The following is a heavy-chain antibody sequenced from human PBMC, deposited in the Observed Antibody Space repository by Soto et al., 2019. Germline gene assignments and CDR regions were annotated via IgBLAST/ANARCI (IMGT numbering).Heavy chain of an antibody. CDR3: ARGQRLAAAGNFDY. Sequence: EASVKVSCKASGGTFSSYAISWVRQAPGQGLEWMGGIIPIFGTANYAQKFQGRVTITADESTSTAYMELSSLRSEDTAVYYCARGQRLAAAGNFDYWGQGTLVTVSS. J-gene: IGHJ4*02. CDR1: GGTFSSYA. V-gene: IGHV1-69*13. CDR2: IIPIFGTA. D-gene: IGHD6-13*01.